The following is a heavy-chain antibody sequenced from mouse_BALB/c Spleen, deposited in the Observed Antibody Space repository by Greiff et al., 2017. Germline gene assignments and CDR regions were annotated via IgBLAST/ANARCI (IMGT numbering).Heavy chain of an antibody. J-gene: IGHJ2*01. CDR3: ARRGKGDSDY. V-gene: IGHV3-6*02. CDR2: ISYDGSN. Sequence: ESGPGLVKPSQSLSLTCSVTGYSITSGYYWNWIRQFPGNKLEWMGYISYDGSNNYNPSLKNRISITRDTSKNQFFLKLNSVTTEDTATYNCARRGKGDSDYGGQGTTLTVSS. CDR1: GYSITSGYY. D-gene: IGHD1-1*02.